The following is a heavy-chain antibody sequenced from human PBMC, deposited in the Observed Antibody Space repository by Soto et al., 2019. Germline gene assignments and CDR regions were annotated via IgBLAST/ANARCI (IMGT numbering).Heavy chain of an antibody. D-gene: IGHD1-1*01. V-gene: IGHV3-53*01. CDR3: ATWHQREHAYDI. J-gene: IGHJ3*02. Sequence: DVQLVESGGGLIQPGGSLRLSCTVFGLTVSGKKYLAWVRQAPGKGLEWVSALYDVDGTYYADSVKGRFTTSGDSSKTSVYLQMNSLRPDDTAVYFCATWHQREHAYDIWGQGRAVTVSS. CDR2: LYDVDGT. CDR1: GLTVSGKKY.